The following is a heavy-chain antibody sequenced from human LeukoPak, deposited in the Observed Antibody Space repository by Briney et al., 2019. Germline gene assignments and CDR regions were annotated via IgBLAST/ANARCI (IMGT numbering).Heavy chain of an antibody. J-gene: IGHJ5*02. CDR3: ARGDYGDRFDP. CDR1: GGSISSYY. Sequence: SETLSLTCTVSGGSISSYYWSWIRQPPGRGLEWIGYIYYSGSTNYNPSLKSRVTISVDTSKNQFSLKLSSVTAADTAVYYCARGDYGDRFDPWGQGTLVTVSS. V-gene: IGHV4-59*01. D-gene: IGHD4-17*01. CDR2: IYYSGST.